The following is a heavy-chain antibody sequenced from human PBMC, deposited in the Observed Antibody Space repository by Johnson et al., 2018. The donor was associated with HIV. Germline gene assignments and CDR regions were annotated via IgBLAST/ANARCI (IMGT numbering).Heavy chain of an antibody. CDR3: TREDSSGYFDGFDV. D-gene: IGHD3-22*01. V-gene: IGHV3-30*03. CDR1: GFNFNNYA. CDR2: ISYDGSNK. Sequence: QVQLVESGGRVVQPGRSLRLSCAASGFNFNNYAMHWVRQAPGMGLVWVAVISYDGSNKYFADSVKGRFTISRDNAKNSLYLQMNSLRAEDTALYYCTREDSSGYFDGFDVWGQGTMVTVSS. J-gene: IGHJ3*01.